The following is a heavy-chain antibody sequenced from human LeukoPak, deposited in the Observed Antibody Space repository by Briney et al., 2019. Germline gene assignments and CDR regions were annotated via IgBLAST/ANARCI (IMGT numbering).Heavy chain of an antibody. CDR1: GGSISTGTYY. J-gene: IGHJ4*02. CDR3: ARDSISLASGSPVYYFDY. D-gene: IGHD6-25*01. V-gene: IGHV4-30-2*01. CDR2: IYHTGNT. Sequence: SQTLSLTCTVSGGSISTGTYYWSWVRQPPGKGLEWLGYIYHTGNTYYNPSLKSRVTISVDTSKNQFSLKLTSVTAADTAVYYCARDSISLASGSPVYYFDYWGQGTLVAVSS.